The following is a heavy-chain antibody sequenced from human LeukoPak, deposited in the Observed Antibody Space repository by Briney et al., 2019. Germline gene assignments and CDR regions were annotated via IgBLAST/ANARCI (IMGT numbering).Heavy chain of an antibody. D-gene: IGHD6-19*01. CDR1: GYTFTGYY. CDR2: INPNSGGT. CDR3: ERAVAGTTETDDY. J-gene: IGHJ4*02. Sequence: ASVRVSCKASGYTFTGYYMHWVRQAPGQGREWMGWINPNSGGTNYAQKFQGRVTMTRDTSISTAYMELSRLRSDDTAVYYCERAVAGTTETDDYWGQGTLVTVSS. V-gene: IGHV1-2*02.